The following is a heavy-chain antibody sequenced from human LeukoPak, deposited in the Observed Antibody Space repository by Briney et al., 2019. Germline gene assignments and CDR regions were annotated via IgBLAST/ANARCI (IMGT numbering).Heavy chain of an antibody. CDR1: GYSISSDYY. D-gene: IGHD2-2*01. CDR3: ARNAQYCSTSSCYFFDY. Sequence: SETLSLTCAVSGYSISSDYYWGWIRQPPGKGLEWIGSIDHSESTYYNPSLKSRVLISVDTSKNQFSLKLSSVTAADTAVYYCARNAQYCSTSSCYFFDYWGQGTLVTVSS. V-gene: IGHV4-38-2*01. J-gene: IGHJ4*02. CDR2: IDHSEST.